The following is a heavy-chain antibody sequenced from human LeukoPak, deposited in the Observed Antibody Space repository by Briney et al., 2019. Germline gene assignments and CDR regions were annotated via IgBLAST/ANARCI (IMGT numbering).Heavy chain of an antibody. CDR2: IYSGGST. CDR1: GFTVSSNY. V-gene: IGHV3-53*01. CDR3: ARDTYYYDSSGYDYYYGMDV. J-gene: IGHJ6*02. Sequence: GGSLRLSCAASGFTVSSNYMSWVRQAPGKGLEWVSVIYSGGSTYCADSVKGRFTISRDNSKNTPYLQMNSLRAEDTAVYYCARDTYYYDSSGYDYYYGMDVWGQGTTVTVSS. D-gene: IGHD3-22*01.